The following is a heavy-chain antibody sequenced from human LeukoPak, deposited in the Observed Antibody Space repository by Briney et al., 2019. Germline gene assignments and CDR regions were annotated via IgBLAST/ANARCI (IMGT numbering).Heavy chain of an antibody. D-gene: IGHD5-12*01. J-gene: IGHJ4*02. Sequence: PGRSLRLSCVASGLSSNNYAMNWVRQAPGEGLEWVSLIIGRSGSTFYADSVKGRFTISRDKSKNTLYLQMNSLRAEDTAVYYCAKGAYDYIEIAYFDYWGQGSLVTVSS. V-gene: IGHV3-23*01. CDR1: GLSSNNYA. CDR2: IIGRSGST. CDR3: AKGAYDYIEIAYFDY.